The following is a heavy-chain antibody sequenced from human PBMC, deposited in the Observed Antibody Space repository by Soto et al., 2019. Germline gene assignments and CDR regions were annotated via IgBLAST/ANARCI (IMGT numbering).Heavy chain of an antibody. CDR2: IGGNGADT. J-gene: IGHJ4*02. CDR3: AVPSGLTVTGPAY. CDR1: GFIFSNYA. V-gene: IGHV3-23*01. D-gene: IGHD6-19*01. Sequence: EVQLLESGGGLVQPGGSLRLSCAASGFIFSNYAMSWVRQAPGKGLEWVSAIGGNGADTYYADSVTGRFTSSRDNSKNTRYLKMNSLRAEDTAVYFCAVPSGLTVTGPAYWVQGTLVTVS.